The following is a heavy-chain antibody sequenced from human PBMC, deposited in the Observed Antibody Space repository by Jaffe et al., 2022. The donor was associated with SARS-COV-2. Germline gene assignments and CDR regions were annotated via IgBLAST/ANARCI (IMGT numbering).Heavy chain of an antibody. CDR2: ISDSGGTT. J-gene: IGHJ4*02. D-gene: IGHD2-15*01. CDR1: GFIFSSYV. Sequence: EVQLLESGGGLVQPGGSLRLSCAASGFIFSSYVLTWVRQAPGKGLEWVSGISDSGGTTYYADSVKGRFTISRDNSKNTLYLQMKSLRVEDTALYYCAKPRGLLPGARTTNGPDYWGQGTLVTVSS. V-gene: IGHV3-23*01. CDR3: AKPRGLLPGARTTNGPDY.